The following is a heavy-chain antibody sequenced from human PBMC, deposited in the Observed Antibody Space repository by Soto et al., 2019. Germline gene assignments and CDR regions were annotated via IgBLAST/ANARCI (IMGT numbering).Heavy chain of an antibody. J-gene: IGHJ5*02. D-gene: IGHD3-22*01. CDR3: AREGDSSGWYNWFVP. V-gene: IGHV3-48*01. CDR2: ISTISTI. Sequence: EVQLVESGGGLVQPGGSLRLSCAVSGFTFSSYNMNWVRQAPGKGLEWVSYISTISTIYYADSVKGRFTISRDNAKNSLCLQMNSLRAEDTAVYYCAREGDSSGWYNWFVPWGQGTLVTVSS. CDR1: GFTFSSYN.